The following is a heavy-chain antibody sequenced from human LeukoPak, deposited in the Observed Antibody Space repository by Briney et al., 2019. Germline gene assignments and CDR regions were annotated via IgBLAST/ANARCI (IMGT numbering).Heavy chain of an antibody. D-gene: IGHD3-10*01. V-gene: IGHV3-30-3*01. J-gene: IGHJ6*03. Sequence: PGGSLRLSCAASGFTFSSYAMHWVRQAPGKGLEWVAVISYDGSNKYYADSVKGRFTISRDNSKNTLYLQMNSLRAEDTAVYYCARVPGNYYYYVDVWGKGTTVTVSS. CDR1: GFTFSSYA. CDR3: ARVPGNYYYYVDV. CDR2: ISYDGSNK.